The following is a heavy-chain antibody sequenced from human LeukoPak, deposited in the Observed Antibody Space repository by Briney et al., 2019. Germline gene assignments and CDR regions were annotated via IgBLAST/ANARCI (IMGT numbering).Heavy chain of an antibody. V-gene: IGHV1-24*01. Sequence: ASVKVSCKVSGYTLTELSMHWVRQAPGKGLEWMGGFDPEDGETIYAQKFQGRVTMTEDTSTDTAYMELSSLRSEDTAVYYCATDLHHEFGEPRWGQGTLVTVSS. CDR2: FDPEDGET. CDR1: GYTLTELS. J-gene: IGHJ4*02. D-gene: IGHD3-10*01. CDR3: ATDLHHEFGEPR.